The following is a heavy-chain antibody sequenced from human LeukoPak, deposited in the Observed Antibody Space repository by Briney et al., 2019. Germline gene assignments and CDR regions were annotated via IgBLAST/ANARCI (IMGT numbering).Heavy chain of an antibody. J-gene: IGHJ4*02. CDR1: GFTFSSYW. CDR2: IKQDGSEK. Sequence: GGSLRLSCAASGFTFSSYWMSWVRQAPGKGLEWVANIKQDGSEKYYVDSVKGRVTISRDNTKNSLYLQMDSLRAEDTAVYYCARRGGSYSPFGYWGQGTLVTVSS. CDR3: ARRGGSYSPFGY. D-gene: IGHD1-26*01. V-gene: IGHV3-7*01.